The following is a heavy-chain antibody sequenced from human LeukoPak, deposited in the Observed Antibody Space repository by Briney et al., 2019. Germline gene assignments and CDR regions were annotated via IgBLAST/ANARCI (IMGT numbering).Heavy chain of an antibody. D-gene: IGHD3-10*01. CDR3: ARSHYYGSGSYSFYMDV. V-gene: IGHV3-53*01. CDR1: GFTVSSNY. J-gene: IGHJ6*03. Sequence: PGGSLRLSCAASGFTVSSNYMSWVRQAPGKGLEWVSVIYSGGSTYYADSVKGRFTISRDNSKNTLYLQMNSLRAEDTAVYYCARSHYYGSGSYSFYMDVWGKGTTVIVSS. CDR2: IYSGGST.